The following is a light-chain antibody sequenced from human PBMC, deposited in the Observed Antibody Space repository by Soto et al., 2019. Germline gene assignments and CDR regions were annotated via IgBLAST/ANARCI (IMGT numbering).Light chain of an antibody. CDR1: QRISRW. CDR3: QQYSGHYT. J-gene: IGKJ2*01. CDR2: KAS. V-gene: IGKV1-5*03. Sequence: DIQMTQSPSALSASVGDRVTITCRASQRISRWLAWYQQKPGKAPKVLIYKASTLAGGVPSRFRGSGSETEFTLTISSLQADDVATFYWQQYSGHYTFGQGTKLEI.